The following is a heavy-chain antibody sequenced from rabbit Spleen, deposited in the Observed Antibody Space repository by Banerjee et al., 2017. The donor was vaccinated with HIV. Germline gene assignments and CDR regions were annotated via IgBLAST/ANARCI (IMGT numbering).Heavy chain of an antibody. D-gene: IGHD4-1*01. Sequence: QSLEESGGGLVRPGGTLTLTCKASGFDFSSGYHMCWVRQAPGKGLEWIGCIYTGDGSTGYASWAKGRFTISKTSSTTVTLQMTSLTAADTATYFCARGRGWLYYFSLWGQGTLVTVS. J-gene: IGHJ4*01. CDR1: GFDFSSGYH. V-gene: IGHV1S40*01. CDR3: ARGRGWLYYFSL. CDR2: IYTGDGST.